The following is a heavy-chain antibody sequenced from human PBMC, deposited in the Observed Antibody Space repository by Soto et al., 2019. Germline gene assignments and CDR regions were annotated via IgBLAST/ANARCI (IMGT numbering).Heavy chain of an antibody. CDR2: IGTAGDT. J-gene: IGHJ3*02. CDR3: ARARYCSGGSCHDAFDI. V-gene: IGHV3-13*01. CDR1: GFTFSSYD. D-gene: IGHD2-15*01. Sequence: GGSLRLSCAASGFTFSSYDMHWVRQATGKGLEWVSAIGTAGDTYYPGSVKGRFTISRENAKNSLYLQMNSLRAGDTAVYYCARARYCSGGSCHDAFDIWGQGTMVTVSS.